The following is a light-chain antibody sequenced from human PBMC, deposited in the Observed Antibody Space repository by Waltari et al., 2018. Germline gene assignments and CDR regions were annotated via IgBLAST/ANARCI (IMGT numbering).Light chain of an antibody. V-gene: IGKV2-28*01. J-gene: IGKJ1*01. CDR3: MQPLQTPRT. CDR1: QSLLHTYGYNY. Sequence: DIVMTQSPLSLPVTPGEQASISCRSSQSLLHTYGYNYLNWYLQKPGQSPQLLIYLASSRASGVPDRFSGSGSGTDFTLKISRVEAEDVGVYYCMQPLQTPRTFGQGTKLEIK. CDR2: LAS.